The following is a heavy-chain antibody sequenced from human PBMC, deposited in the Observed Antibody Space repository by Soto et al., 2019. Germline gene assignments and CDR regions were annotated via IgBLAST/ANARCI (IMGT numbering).Heavy chain of an antibody. J-gene: IGHJ1*01. CDR3: AKYSGSSLGYFQH. V-gene: IGHV3-23*01. Sequence: VGSLRLSCAASGFTFSSYAMSWVRQAPGKGLEWVSAISGSGGSTYYADSVKGRFTISRDNSKNTLYLQMNSLRAEDTAVYYCAKYSGSSLGYFQHWGQGTLVTVSS. D-gene: IGHD1-26*01. CDR1: GFTFSSYA. CDR2: ISGSGGST.